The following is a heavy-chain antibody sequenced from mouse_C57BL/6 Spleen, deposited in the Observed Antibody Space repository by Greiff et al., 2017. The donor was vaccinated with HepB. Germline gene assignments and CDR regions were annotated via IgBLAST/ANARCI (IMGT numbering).Heavy chain of an antibody. Sequence: EVQLQQSGPELVKPGASVKISCKASGYTFTDYYMNWVKQSHGKSLEWIGDINPNNGGTSYNQKVKGKATLTVDKSSSTAYMELRSLKSEDSAVYYCARAKAIDYDYDGGSWFAYWGQGTLVAVSA. D-gene: IGHD2-4*01. CDR1: GYTFTDYY. J-gene: IGHJ3*01. V-gene: IGHV1-26*01. CDR3: ARAKAIDYDYDGGSWFAY. CDR2: INPNNGGT.